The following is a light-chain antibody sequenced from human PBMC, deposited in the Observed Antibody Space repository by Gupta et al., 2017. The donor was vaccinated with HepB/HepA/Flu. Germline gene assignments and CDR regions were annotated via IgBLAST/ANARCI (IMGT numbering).Light chain of an antibody. CDR2: DVT. CDR1: SSDVGFCNY. V-gene: IGLV2-14*03. CDR3: SSGTTRNTYV. J-gene: IGLJ1*01. Sequence: SALPQPASVSGSPGQPITISFTGTSSDVGFCNYVSWYQQHPGKAPKLLIYDVTNRPAGVTDRFSGSKSGNTASLTISGLQAEDEADYYCSSGTTRNTYVFGTGTKVTVL.